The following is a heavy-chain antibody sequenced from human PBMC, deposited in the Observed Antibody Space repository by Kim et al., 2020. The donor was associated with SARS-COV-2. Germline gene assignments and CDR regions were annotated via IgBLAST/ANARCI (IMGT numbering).Heavy chain of an antibody. Sequence: GGSLRLSCAASGFTFSDYYMSWVRQAPGKGLEWVSFVTSGGSTIYYADSVKGRFTISRDNAKNSLYLQMNSLRAEDTAVYYCARDGTSYCDFCSGYAWIRFYDYDRDVWGQGTTVTVS. CDR2: VTSGGSTI. J-gene: IGHJ6*02. D-gene: IGHD3-3*01. V-gene: IGHV3-11*01. CDR3: ARDGTSYCDFCSGYAWIRFYDYDRDV. CDR1: GFTFSDYY.